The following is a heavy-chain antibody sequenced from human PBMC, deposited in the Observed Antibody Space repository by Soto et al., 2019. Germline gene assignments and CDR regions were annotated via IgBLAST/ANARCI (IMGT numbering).Heavy chain of an antibody. Sequence: QVKLQESGPGLVKPSETLSLTCTVSGGSISSYYWSWIRQPPGKGLEWIGYIYYSGSTNYNPSLKSRVTISVDTSKNQFSLKLSSVTAADTAVYYCARPYDFWSGYPLAFDIWGQGTMVTVSS. D-gene: IGHD3-3*01. CDR1: GGSISSYY. CDR3: ARPYDFWSGYPLAFDI. V-gene: IGHV4-59*08. J-gene: IGHJ3*02. CDR2: IYYSGST.